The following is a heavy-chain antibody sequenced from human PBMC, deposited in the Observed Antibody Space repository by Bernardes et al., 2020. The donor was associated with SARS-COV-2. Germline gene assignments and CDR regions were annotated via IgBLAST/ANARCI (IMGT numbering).Heavy chain of an antibody. J-gene: IGHJ6*02. CDR2: ISSSSTYI. V-gene: IGHV3-21*01. Sequence: GGSLRLSCAASGFTFSDFSMNWVRQAPGRGLEWVSSISSSSTYIYYADALKGRFTISRDNARNSLYLQLNSLGVDDTAVYFCARAFVGSCSGPSCGGYYSYGMDVWGPGTTVTVSS. CDR1: GFTFSDFS. D-gene: IGHD2-15*01. CDR3: ARAFVGSCSGPSCGGYYSYGMDV.